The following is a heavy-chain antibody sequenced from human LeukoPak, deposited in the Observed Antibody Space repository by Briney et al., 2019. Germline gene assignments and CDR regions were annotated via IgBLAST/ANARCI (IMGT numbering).Heavy chain of an antibody. Sequence: SETLSLICTVSGGPISSYYGSWIRQPAGKGLEWIGRIYTSGSTNYNPSLKSRVTMSVDTSKNQFSLKLSSVTAADTAVYYCARFVVVPAVSRGFWFEPRGQGTLVTVSS. J-gene: IGHJ5*02. CDR1: GGPISSYY. CDR3: ARFVVVPAVSRGFWFEP. V-gene: IGHV4-4*07. CDR2: IYTSGST. D-gene: IGHD2-2*01.